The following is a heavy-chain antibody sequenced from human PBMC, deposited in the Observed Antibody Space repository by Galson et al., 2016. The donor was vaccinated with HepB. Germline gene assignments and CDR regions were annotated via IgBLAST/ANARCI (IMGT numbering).Heavy chain of an antibody. CDR1: GGSVSSGSYY. Sequence: SETLSLTCTVSGGSVSSGSYYWSWIRQPPGKGLEWIGYIYYSESTNSNPSLKSRVTFSVDTSKNQFSLNLTSVTAADTAVYYCARVCRSTSCPYCYYGIDVWGQGTTVTVSS. CDR2: IYYSEST. D-gene: IGHD2-2*01. J-gene: IGHJ6*02. V-gene: IGHV4-61*01. CDR3: ARVCRSTSCPYCYYGIDV.